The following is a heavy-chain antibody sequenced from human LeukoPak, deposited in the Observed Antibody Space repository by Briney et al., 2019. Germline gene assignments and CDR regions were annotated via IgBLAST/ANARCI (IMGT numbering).Heavy chain of an antibody. CDR2: IYDSGNT. CDR1: GGSISTYY. J-gene: IGHJ3*02. Sequence: SETLSLTCNVSGGSISTYYWSWIRQPPGKGLEWIGYIYDSGNTNYNPSLKSRVTISVDTSKNQFSLKLSSVTAADTAFYYCARYIVSYPHDAFDIWGQGTMVTVSS. V-gene: IGHV4-59*01. CDR3: ARYIVSYPHDAFDI. D-gene: IGHD1-26*01.